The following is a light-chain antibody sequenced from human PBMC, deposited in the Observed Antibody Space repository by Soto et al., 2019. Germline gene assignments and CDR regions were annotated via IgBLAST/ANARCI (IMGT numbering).Light chain of an antibody. CDR2: AAS. J-gene: IGKJ1*01. Sequence: EIVMTQSPATLSVSPGERATLSCRASQSVSSDLAWYQQKPGQAPSLLIYAASTRATGIPARFSGSGSGTELTLNISSLQSEDFAVYYCQQYYRSWTFGQGTKGEIK. CDR3: QQYYRSWT. CDR1: QSVSSD. V-gene: IGKV3-15*01.